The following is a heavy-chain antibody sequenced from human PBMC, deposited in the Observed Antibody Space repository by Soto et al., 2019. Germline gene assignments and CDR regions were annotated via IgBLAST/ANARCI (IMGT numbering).Heavy chain of an antibody. V-gene: IGHV3-23*01. CDR2: ISGSGGST. CDR3: AKDGEGDYDILTGYVMDFDY. D-gene: IGHD3-9*01. CDR1: GFTFSSYA. Sequence: EVQLLESGGGLVQPGGSLRLSCAASGFTFSSYAMSWVRQAPGEGLEWVSAISGSGGSTYYADSVKGRFTISRDNSKNTLYLQMNSLRAEDTAVYYCAKDGEGDYDILTGYVMDFDYWGQGTLVTVSS. J-gene: IGHJ4*02.